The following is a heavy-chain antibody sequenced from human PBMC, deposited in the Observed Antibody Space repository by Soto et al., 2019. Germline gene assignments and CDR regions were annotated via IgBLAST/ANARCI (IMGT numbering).Heavy chain of an antibody. V-gene: IGHV4-4*02. D-gene: IGHD6-13*01. Sequence: SETLSLTCAVSGGSISSSNWWSWVRQPPGKGLEWIGEIYHSGSTNYNPSLKSRVTISVDKSKNQFSLKLSSVTAADTAVYYCARAGSSWDYYYYGMDVWGQGTTVTVSS. CDR2: IYHSGST. CDR1: GGSISSSNW. CDR3: ARAGSSWDYYYYGMDV. J-gene: IGHJ6*02.